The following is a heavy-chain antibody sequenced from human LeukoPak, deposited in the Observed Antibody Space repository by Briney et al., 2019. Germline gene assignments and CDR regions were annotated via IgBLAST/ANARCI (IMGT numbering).Heavy chain of an antibody. J-gene: IGHJ5*02. D-gene: IGHD6-19*01. V-gene: IGHV3-21*01. Sequence: GGSLRLSCAASGFTFSSYSMIWVRQAPGKGLEWASSISSSSSYIYYADSVKGRFTISRDNAKYSLYLQMNSLRAEDTAMYYCASSGWYSTPNWFDPWGQGTLVIVSS. CDR1: GFTFSSYS. CDR2: ISSSSSYI. CDR3: ASSGWYSTPNWFDP.